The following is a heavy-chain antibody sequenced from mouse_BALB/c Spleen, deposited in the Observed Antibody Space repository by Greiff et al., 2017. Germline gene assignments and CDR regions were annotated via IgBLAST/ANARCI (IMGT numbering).Heavy chain of an antibody. D-gene: IGHD1-1*01. CDR3: ARGDYYSNFDY. Sequence: VQLKESGGGLVKPGGSLKLSCAASGFTFSSYAMSWVRQTPEKRLEWVASISSGGSTYYPDSVKGRFTISRDNARNILYLQMSSLRSEDTAMYYCARGDYYSNFDYWGQGTTLTVSS. CDR1: GFTFSSYA. CDR2: ISSGGST. J-gene: IGHJ2*01. V-gene: IGHV5-6-5*01.